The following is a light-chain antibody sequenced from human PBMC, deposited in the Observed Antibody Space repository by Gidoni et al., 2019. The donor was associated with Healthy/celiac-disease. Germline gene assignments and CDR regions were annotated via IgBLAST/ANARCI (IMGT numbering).Light chain of an antibody. CDR2: QNS. J-gene: IGLJ2*01. CDR1: KLGEKY. CDR3: QAWDSSTVL. V-gene: IGLV3-1*01. Sequence: SYELTQSPSVSVSPGQTASITCSGDKLGEKYACWYQQKPGQSPVLVIYQNSKRPSGIPERFSGSNSGNTATLTISGTQAMDEADYYCQAWDSSTVLFGGGTKLTVL.